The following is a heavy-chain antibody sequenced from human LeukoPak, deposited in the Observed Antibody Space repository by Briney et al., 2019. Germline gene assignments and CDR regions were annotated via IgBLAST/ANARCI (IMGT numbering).Heavy chain of an antibody. CDR2: IKLDGSEK. V-gene: IGHV3-7*03. Sequence: GGSLRLSCVASGFTFGKYWMSWVRQAPGEGLEWVANIKLDGSEKNYVDSVKGRFTISRDNTKNSLYLQMNSLRAEDTAVFYCARDQYDTWSRRGNFDSWGQGTLVIVSS. J-gene: IGHJ4*02. CDR1: GFTFGKYW. D-gene: IGHD3-3*01. CDR3: ARDQYDTWSRRGNFDS.